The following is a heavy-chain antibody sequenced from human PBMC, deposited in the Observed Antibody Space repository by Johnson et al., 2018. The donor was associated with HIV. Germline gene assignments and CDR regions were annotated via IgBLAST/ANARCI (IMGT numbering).Heavy chain of an antibody. D-gene: IGHD4-23*01. V-gene: IGHV3-66*01. CDR3: ANVRWPDAFDI. CDR2: IYSGGST. J-gene: IGHJ3*02. CDR1: GFTFSSYY. Sequence: VQLVESGGGLVKAGGSLRLSCAASGFTFSSYYMNCVRQAPGKGLEWVSVIYSGGSTYYADSVKGRFTISRDNSKNTLYLQMNSLRAEDTAMYYCANVRWPDAFDIWGQGTMVTVSS.